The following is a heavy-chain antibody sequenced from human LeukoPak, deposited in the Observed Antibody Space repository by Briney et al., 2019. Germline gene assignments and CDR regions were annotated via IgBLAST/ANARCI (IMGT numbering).Heavy chain of an antibody. V-gene: IGHV3-7*01. CDR3: ARRGGSSSRRSPIDY. J-gene: IGHJ4*02. Sequence: PGGSLRLSCTASGFTFSDYWMTWVRQAPGKGPEWVANIKQDGSQRYYVDSVRGRFTISGDNAKNSLFLQMNVLRAEDTAVYYCARRGGSSSRRSPIDYWGQGTQVTVSS. CDR1: GFTFSDYW. D-gene: IGHD6-6*01. CDR2: IKQDGSQR.